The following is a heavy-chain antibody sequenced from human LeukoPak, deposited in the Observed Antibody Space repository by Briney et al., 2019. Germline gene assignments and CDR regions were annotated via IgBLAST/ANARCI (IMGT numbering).Heavy chain of an antibody. CDR1: GFTFSSYW. Sequence: GGSLRLSCAASGFTFSSYWMHWVRQAPGKGLVWVSRIKSDGSSTSNADSVKGRFTISRDNAKSSLFLQMNSLRAEDTAVYFCARNLATVDSSWFDPWGQGTLVTVSS. CDR3: ARNLATVDSSWFDP. V-gene: IGHV3-74*01. J-gene: IGHJ5*02. D-gene: IGHD6-13*01. CDR2: IKSDGSST.